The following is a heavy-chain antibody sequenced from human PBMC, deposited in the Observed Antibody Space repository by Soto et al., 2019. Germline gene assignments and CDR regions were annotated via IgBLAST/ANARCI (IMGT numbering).Heavy chain of an antibody. V-gene: IGHV3-21*01. D-gene: IGHD3-3*01. CDR1: GFTFSSYS. J-gene: IGHJ5*02. CDR3: ERHFNDFWSGYYPNWFDP. CDR2: ISSSSSYI. Sequence: GGSLRLSCAASGFTFSSYSMNWVRQAPGKGLEWVSSISSSSSYIYYADSVKGRFTISRDNAKNSLYLQMNSLRAEDTAVYYCERHFNDFWSGYYPNWFDPWGQGTLVTVSS.